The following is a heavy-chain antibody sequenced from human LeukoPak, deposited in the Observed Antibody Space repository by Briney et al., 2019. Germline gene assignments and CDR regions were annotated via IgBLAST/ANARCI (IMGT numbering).Heavy chain of an antibody. J-gene: IGHJ1*01. D-gene: IGHD3-22*01. CDR3: ARAPSEIGGYYPEYFRH. CDR2: IKSDGST. Sequence: PGGSLRLSCAASGFTFSTYWMHWLRHAPGKGLVWVSHIKSDGSTNYADSVKGRFTISRDNAKNTLSLQMNSLRPEDTGVYYCARAPSEIGGYYPEYFRHWGQGTLVTVS. V-gene: IGHV3-74*01. CDR1: GFTFSTYW.